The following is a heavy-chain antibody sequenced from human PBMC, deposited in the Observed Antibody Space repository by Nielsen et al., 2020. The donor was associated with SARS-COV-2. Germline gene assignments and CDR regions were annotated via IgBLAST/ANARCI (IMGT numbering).Heavy chain of an antibody. D-gene: IGHD3-3*01. CDR3: ARDPEGLFWYFDL. Sequence: GESLKISCAASGFTFSSYGMHWVRQAPGKGLEWVAVISYDGSNKYYADSVKGRFTISRDNSKNTLYLQMNSLRAEDTAVYYCARDPEGLFWYFDLWGRGTLVTVSS. CDR2: ISYDGSNK. V-gene: IGHV3-30*03. CDR1: GFTFSSYG. J-gene: IGHJ2*01.